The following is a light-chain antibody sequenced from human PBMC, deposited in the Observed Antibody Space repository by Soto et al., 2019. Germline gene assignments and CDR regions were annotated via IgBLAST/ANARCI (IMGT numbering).Light chain of an antibody. CDR3: SSYTSSSTPVV. Sequence: QSVLTQPASVSGSPGQSITISCTGTSSDVGFYNYVSWYQQNPGKAPKLMIFEVSNRPSGVSNRFSGSKSGNTASLTISGLQAEDEADYYCSSYTSSSTPVVFGGGTQLTVL. CDR2: EVS. V-gene: IGLV2-14*01. CDR1: SSDVGFYNY. J-gene: IGLJ7*01.